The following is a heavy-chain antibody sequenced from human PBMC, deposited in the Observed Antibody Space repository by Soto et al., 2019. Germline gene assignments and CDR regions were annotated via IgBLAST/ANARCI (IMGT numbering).Heavy chain of an antibody. CDR3: ARFSTLGKDYGVDV. D-gene: IGHD2-2*01. CDR1: GASISSYY. J-gene: IGHJ6*02. V-gene: IGHV4-4*08. CDR2: IYLGGSI. Sequence: PSETLSLTCSVAGASISSYYYTWIRQTPGKGLEWIGYIYLGGSINYKPSLKSRVSISLDTSKNQFSLRLTSVTAADTAVYFCARFSTLGKDYGVDVWGQGTTVTVSS.